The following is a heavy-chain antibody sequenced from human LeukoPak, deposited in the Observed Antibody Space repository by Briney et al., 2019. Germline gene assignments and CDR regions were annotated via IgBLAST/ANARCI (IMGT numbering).Heavy chain of an antibody. D-gene: IGHD1-26*01. CDR2: INSDGSST. Sequence: GGSLRLSCAASGFTFSSYWMHWVRQAPGKGLVWVSRINSDGSSTSYADSVKGRFTISRDNAKNSLYLQMNSLRAEDTAVYYCARSRLVTSRLAGFDYWGQGTLVTVSS. CDR3: ARSRLVTSRLAGFDY. CDR1: GFTFSSYW. V-gene: IGHV3-74*01. J-gene: IGHJ4*02.